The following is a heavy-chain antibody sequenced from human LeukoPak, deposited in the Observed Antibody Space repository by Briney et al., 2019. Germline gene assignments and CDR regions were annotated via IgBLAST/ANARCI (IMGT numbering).Heavy chain of an antibody. D-gene: IGHD3-22*01. CDR2: INPSGGST. V-gene: IGHV1-46*01. Sequence: ASVKVSCKASGYTFTTYYMHWVRQAPGQGLEWMGIINPSGGSTTYAQKFQGRVTMTRDTSTSTVYMELSSLRSEDTAVYYCARVYYDSSGYYYAGGFDYWGQGTLVTVSS. CDR1: GYTFTTYY. J-gene: IGHJ4*02. CDR3: ARVYYDSSGYYYAGGFDY.